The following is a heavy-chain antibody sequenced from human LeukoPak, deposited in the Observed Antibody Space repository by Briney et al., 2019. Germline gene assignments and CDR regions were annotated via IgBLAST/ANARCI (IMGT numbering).Heavy chain of an antibody. CDR1: GGSVSRSGYS. J-gene: IGHJ6*03. V-gene: IGHV4-30-4*07. D-gene: IGHD3-3*01. CDR2: IYDSGTT. CDR3: ARGSEWFHLSNYYYYMDV. Sequence: SETLSLTCAVSGGSVSRSGYSWSWIRQPPGKGLEWIGYIYDSGTTYYNPSLKSRVTISVDTSKNQLSLKLSSVTAADTAVYYCARGSEWFHLSNYYYYMDVWGKGTTVTVSS.